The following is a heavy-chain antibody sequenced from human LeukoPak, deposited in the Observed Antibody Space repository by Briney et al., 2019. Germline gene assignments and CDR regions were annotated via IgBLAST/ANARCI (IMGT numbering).Heavy chain of an antibody. CDR3: ARFLCFYMRSVPQFFFDH. J-gene: IGHJ4*02. D-gene: IGHD3-10*01. Sequence: PSETLPLTRTVTGGSLSDYYWNWVRPAPGRGLEWIGYVDNAWNTNFNPSLKSRVSIVVGTSKSQFSLKLTSVTAADTAIYHCARFLCFYMRSVPQFFFDHWGQGRLVTVSS. CDR1: GGSLSDYY. CDR2: VDNAWNT. V-gene: IGHV4-4*09.